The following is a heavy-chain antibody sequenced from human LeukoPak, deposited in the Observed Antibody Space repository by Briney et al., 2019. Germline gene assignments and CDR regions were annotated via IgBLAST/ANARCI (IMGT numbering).Heavy chain of an antibody. J-gene: IGHJ6*02. CDR1: GFTFSSYA. CDR2: ISYDGSNK. D-gene: IGHD2-2*02. CDR3: ARDKGGVVVPAAILSV. V-gene: IGHV3-30-3*01. Sequence: GGSLRLSCAASGFTFSSYAMHWVRQAPGKGLEWVAVISYDGSNKYYADSVKGRFTISRDNSKNTLYLQMNSLRAEDTAVYYCARDKGGVVVPAAILSVWGQGATVTVSS.